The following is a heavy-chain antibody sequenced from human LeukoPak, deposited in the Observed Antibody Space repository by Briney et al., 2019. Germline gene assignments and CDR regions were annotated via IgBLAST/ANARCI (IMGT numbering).Heavy chain of an antibody. D-gene: IGHD1-26*01. CDR3: ATDMVWSYSGSYYWPVY. V-gene: IGHV1-24*01. Sequence: EASVKVSCKVSGYTLTGLSMHWVRQAPGKGLEWMGGFDPEDGETIYAQKFQGRVTMTEDTSTDTAYMELSSLRSEDTAVYYCATDMVWSYSGSYYWPVYWGQGTLVTVSS. CDR2: FDPEDGET. J-gene: IGHJ4*02. CDR1: GYTLTGLS.